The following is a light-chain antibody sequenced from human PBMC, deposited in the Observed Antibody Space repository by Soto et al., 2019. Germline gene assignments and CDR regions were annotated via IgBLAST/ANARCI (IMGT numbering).Light chain of an antibody. V-gene: IGKV3-11*01. J-gene: IGKJ4*01. CDR2: DAS. CDR1: QSVSSY. Sequence: EIVLTQSPATLSLSPGERATLSCRSSQSVSSYLAWYQQKPGQAPRLLIYDASSRATGIPARFSGSGSGTDFTLTISSLEPEDYAVYYCQQRGNWPFLTFGGGTKVEIK. CDR3: QQRGNWPFLT.